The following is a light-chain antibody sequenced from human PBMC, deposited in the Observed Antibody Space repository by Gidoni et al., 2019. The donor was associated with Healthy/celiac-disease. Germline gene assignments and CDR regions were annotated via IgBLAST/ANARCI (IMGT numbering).Light chain of an antibody. Sequence: DIVMTQSPDSLAVSLGERATINCKSSQSVLYSSNNKNYLAWYQQKPGQPPKLLIYWASTRESGVPDRFSGSGSGTDFTLTISSLQAEDVAVYYCQQGETFGQGTKVEI. J-gene: IGKJ1*01. CDR1: QSVLYSSNNKNY. V-gene: IGKV4-1*01. CDR3: QQGET. CDR2: WAS.